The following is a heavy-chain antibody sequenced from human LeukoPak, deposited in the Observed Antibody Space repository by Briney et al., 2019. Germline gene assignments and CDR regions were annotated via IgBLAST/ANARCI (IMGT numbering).Heavy chain of an antibody. CDR1: GYTFSGYF. V-gene: IGHV1-2*02. J-gene: IGHJ4*02. CDR3: ARMILLLGDVLTVPPRGFDY. CDR2: INPNSGDA. Sequence: ASVKVSCKASGYTFSGYFIHWVRQAPVQGLEWMGWINPNSGDANYPQKFRGRVTMTTDTSTSTAYMELRSLRSDDTAVYYCARMILLLGDVLTVPPRGFDYWGQGTLVTVSS. D-gene: IGHD3-9*01.